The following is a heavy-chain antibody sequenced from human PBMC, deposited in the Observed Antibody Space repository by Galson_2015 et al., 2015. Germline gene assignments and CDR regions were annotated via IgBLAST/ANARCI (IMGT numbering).Heavy chain of an antibody. D-gene: IGHD5-24*01. CDR2: IRSKANSYAT. J-gene: IGHJ6*02. CDR3: IRGTIEADRVYYYGMDV. V-gene: IGHV3-73*01. CDR1: GFRFSGSA. Sequence: SLRLSCAASGFRFSGSAMHWVRQASGKGLEWVGQIRSKANSYATAYVASVKGRFTISRNDSKNTAYLQMNSLNTEDTAVYYCIRGTIEADRVYYYGMDVWGQGTTVTVSS.